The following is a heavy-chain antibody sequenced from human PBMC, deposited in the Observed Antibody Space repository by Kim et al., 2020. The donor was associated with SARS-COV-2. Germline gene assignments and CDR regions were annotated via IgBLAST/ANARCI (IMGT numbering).Heavy chain of an antibody. CDR2: IKSDGSDK. CDR1: GFTIRTYW. Sequence: GGSLRLSCEASGFTIRTYWMNWVRQAPGKGLEWVANIKSDGSDKYYVDSVKGRFTISRDNAKNSLYLQMNSLRVEDTAVYYCAKFFGDGLDVWGQGTTVTVSS. D-gene: IGHD3-16*01. V-gene: IGHV3-7*03. CDR3: AKFFGDGLDV. J-gene: IGHJ6*02.